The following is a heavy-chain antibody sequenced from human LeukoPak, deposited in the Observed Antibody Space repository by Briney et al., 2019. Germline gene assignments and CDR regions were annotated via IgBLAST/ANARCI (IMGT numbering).Heavy chain of an antibody. J-gene: IGHJ3*02. D-gene: IGHD6-19*01. CDR1: GFTFSSYA. CDR2: ISGSGGST. CDR3: AKSTSWAVAGTIPDAFDI. Sequence: GGSLRLSCAASGFTFSSYAMSWVRQAPGKGLEWVSAISGSGGSTYYADSVKGRFTISRDNSKNTLYLQMNSLRAEDTAVYYCAKSTSWAVAGTIPDAFDIWGQGTMVTVSS. V-gene: IGHV3-23*01.